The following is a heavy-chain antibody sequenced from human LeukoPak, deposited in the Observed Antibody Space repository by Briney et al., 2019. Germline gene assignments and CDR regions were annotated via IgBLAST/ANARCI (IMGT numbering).Heavy chain of an antibody. D-gene: IGHD4-17*01. CDR3: ARGMSPTVTTGGDY. CDR2: IYYSGST. V-gene: IGHV4-39*07. J-gene: IGHJ4*02. Sequence: PSETLSLTCTVSGGSISSSSYYWGWIRQPPGKGLEWIGSIYYSGSTYYNPSLKSRVTISVDTSKNQFSLKLSSVTAADTAVYYCARGMSPTVTTGGDYWGQGTLVTVSS. CDR1: GGSISSSSYY.